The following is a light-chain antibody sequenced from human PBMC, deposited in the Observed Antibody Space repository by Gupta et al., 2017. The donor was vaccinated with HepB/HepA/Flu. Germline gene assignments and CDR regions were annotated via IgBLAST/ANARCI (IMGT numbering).Light chain of an antibody. CDR3: QQYESFPPT. V-gene: IGKV4-1*01. CDR1: QRVLYNSNNKNY. Sequence: IVMTQSPDSLAVSLGERATINCKSSQRVLYNSNNKNYLAWYQQKAGQPPKLLISWASTREAGVPDRFSGSGYGTDFTLTISSRRAEDVAVYYCQQYESFPPTLGNGTKVSVK. J-gene: IGKJ3*01. CDR2: WAS.